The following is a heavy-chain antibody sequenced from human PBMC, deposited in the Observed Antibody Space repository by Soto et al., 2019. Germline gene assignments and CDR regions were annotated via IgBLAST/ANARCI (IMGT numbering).Heavy chain of an antibody. J-gene: IGHJ4*02. Sequence: SETLSLTCAVYGGSFSGYYWSWIRQPPGKGLEWIGEINHSGSTNYNPSLKSRVTISVDTSKNQFSLKLGSVTAADTAVYYCATSSTYYYDSSGYYFTLINFDYWGQGTLVTVSS. V-gene: IGHV4-34*01. CDR2: INHSGST. D-gene: IGHD3-22*01. CDR3: ATSSTYYYDSSGYYFTLINFDY. CDR1: GGSFSGYY.